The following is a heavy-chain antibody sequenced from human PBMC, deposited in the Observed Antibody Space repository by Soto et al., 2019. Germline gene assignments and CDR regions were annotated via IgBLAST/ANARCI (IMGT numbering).Heavy chain of an antibody. J-gene: IGHJ5*02. CDR3: ARGIKYGDYSRWFDP. V-gene: IGHV4-31*03. CDR2: IYYSGST. Sequence: SETLSLTCTVSGGSISSGDYYWSWIRQLPGKGLEWIGYIYYSGSTYYNPSLTSRVAIILDTSRNQFSLKMSSLTAADTAVYYCARGIKYGDYSRWFDPWGPGTLVTVSS. CDR1: GGSISSGDYY. D-gene: IGHD4-17*01.